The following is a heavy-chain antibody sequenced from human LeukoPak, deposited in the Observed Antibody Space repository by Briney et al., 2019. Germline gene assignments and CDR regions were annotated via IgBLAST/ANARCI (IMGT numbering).Heavy chain of an antibody. V-gene: IGHV4-59*08. D-gene: IGHD3-10*01. Sequence: PSETLSLTCTVSGGSISSSSWNWIRQSPGKGLEGIGYMHYSGSTNYNPSLKSRVSISLDTSKNQFSLKLTSVTAADTAVYYCARHDGEGSGSLSYWGQGILVTVSS. CDR2: MHYSGST. J-gene: IGHJ4*02. CDR3: ARHDGEGSGSLSY. CDR1: GGSISSSS.